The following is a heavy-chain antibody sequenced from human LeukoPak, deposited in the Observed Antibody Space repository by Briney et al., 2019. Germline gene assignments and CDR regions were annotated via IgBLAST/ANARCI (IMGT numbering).Heavy chain of an antibody. CDR3: AIPGHTAIVPPSWFDP. Sequence: GGSLSFSCAAAGFTFDDYAMHGVRQAPGKGVEWVSGISWNSGSIYCADFVKDRFTISRENVKNSLYLHMNSLRAEDTALYYCAIPGHTAIVPPSWFDPWGQGTLVTVSS. J-gene: IGHJ5*02. CDR1: GFTFDDYA. CDR2: ISWNSGSI. D-gene: IGHD5-18*01. V-gene: IGHV3-9*01.